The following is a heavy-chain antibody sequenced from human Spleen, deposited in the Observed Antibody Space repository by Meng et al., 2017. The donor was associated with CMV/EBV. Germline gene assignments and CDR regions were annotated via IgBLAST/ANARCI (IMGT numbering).Heavy chain of an antibody. J-gene: IGHJ6*02. D-gene: IGHD2-2*01. Sequence: GESLKISCAASGFTFSDYYMNWVRQAPGKGLEWVSSISGSSTIYYADSVKGRFTISRDNAKNSLYLQMNSLRAEDTALYYCAKDMRQFRENYYYYGMDVWGQGTTVTVSS. V-gene: IGHV3-69-1*01. CDR3: AKDMRQFRENYYYYGMDV. CDR1: GFTFSDYY. CDR2: ISGSSTI.